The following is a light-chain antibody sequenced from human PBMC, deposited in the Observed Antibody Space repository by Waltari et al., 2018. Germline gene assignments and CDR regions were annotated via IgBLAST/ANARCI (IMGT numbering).Light chain of an antibody. CDR2: VNSDGSH. CDR1: SGHSSYA. J-gene: IGLJ3*02. V-gene: IGLV4-69*01. CDR3: QTWGTGIRWV. Sequence: QLVLTQSPSASASLGASVKPTCTLNSGHSSYAIAWHQQQPEKGPRYLMNVNSDGSHSKGDGIPDRFSGSSSGAERYLPISSLQSEDEADYYCQTWGTGIRWVFGGGTKLTVL.